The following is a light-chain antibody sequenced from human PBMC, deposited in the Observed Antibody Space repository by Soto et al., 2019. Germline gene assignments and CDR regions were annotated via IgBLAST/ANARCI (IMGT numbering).Light chain of an antibody. Sequence: ESVLIQFPATLSLSTGERATLSCRASQSVSSYLAWYQQKPGQAPRLLIYDASNRATGIPARFSGSGSGTDFTLTISSLEPEDFAVYYCQQRSNWPLTFGGGTKVDIK. CDR1: QSVSSY. CDR3: QQRSNWPLT. J-gene: IGKJ4*01. CDR2: DAS. V-gene: IGKV3-11*01.